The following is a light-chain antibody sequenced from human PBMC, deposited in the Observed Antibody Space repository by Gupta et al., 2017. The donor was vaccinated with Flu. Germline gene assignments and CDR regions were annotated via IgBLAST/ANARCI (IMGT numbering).Light chain of an antibody. CDR1: QSISSW. V-gene: IGKV1-5*03. J-gene: IGKJ1*01. CDR2: QAS. Sequence: ASVGDRVTITCRASQSISSWLAWYQQKAGKAPKLLIYQASNLESGVPSRFSGSGSGTEFTLTISSLQPDDSATYYCQQYNNYWTFGQGTKVEIK. CDR3: QQYNNYWT.